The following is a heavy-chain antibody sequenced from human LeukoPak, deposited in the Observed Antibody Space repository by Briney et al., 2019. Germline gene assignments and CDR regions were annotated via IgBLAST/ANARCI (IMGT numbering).Heavy chain of an antibody. J-gene: IGHJ4*02. D-gene: IGHD3-9*01. CDR1: GYTFTGYY. V-gene: IGHV1-2*02. CDR3: ARDLYDILTGYSTYYFDY. CDR2: INLNSGGT. Sequence: ASVKVSCKASGYTFTGYYMHWVRQAPGQGLEWMGWINLNSGGTNYAQKFQGRVTMTRDTSISTAYMELSRLRSEDTAVYYCARDLYDILTGYSTYYFDYWGQGTLVTVSS.